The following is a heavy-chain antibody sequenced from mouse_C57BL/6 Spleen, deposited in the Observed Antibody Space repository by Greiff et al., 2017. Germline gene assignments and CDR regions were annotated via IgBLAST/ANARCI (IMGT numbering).Heavy chain of an antibody. J-gene: IGHJ3*01. D-gene: IGHD2-4*01. CDR3: ARGDYDEKPY. CDR2: INPGSGGT. V-gene: IGHV1-54*01. CDR1: GYAFTNYL. Sequence: QVQLQQSGAELVRPGTSVKVSCKASGYAFTNYLIEWVKQRPGQGLEWIGVINPGSGGTNYNEKFKGKATLTADKSSSTAYMKLSSLTSEDSAVYFGARGDYDEKPYGGQGTRVTVSA.